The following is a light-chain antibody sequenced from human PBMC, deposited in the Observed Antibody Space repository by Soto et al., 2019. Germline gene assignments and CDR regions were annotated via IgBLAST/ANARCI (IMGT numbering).Light chain of an antibody. CDR1: QSVSSTY. CDR2: GAS. V-gene: IGKV3-20*01. J-gene: IGKJ1*01. Sequence: EIVLTQSPGTLSLSPGERATLSCRASQSVSSTYLAWYQQKPGQAPRLLIYGASSRATGIPDRFSGGGSGTDFTLTISRVEPEDFAVYYCQQCDSSPWTFGQGTKVEIK. CDR3: QQCDSSPWT.